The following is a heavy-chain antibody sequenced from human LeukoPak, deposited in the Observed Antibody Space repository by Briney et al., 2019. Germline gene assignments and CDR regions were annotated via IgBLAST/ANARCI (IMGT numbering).Heavy chain of an antibody. Sequence: PSETLSLTCTVSGGSISSYYWSWIRQPPGKGLEWIGSIYYSGSTYYNASLKSPVTISVDTSKNQFSLKRTSVTAADTAVYYCVRHAALGPFDYWGQGTLVTVSS. CDR3: VRHAALGPFDY. V-gene: IGHV4-59*05. J-gene: IGHJ4*02. D-gene: IGHD7-27*01. CDR2: IYYSGST. CDR1: GGSISSYY.